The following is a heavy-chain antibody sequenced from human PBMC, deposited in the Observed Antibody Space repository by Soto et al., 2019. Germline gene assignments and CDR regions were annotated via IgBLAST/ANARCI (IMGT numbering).Heavy chain of an antibody. CDR1: GGSISTNW. D-gene: IGHD6-19*01. Sequence: QVQLQESGPGLMKPSGTLSLTCAVSGGSISTNWWSWVRQPSGKGLEWIGEIYHSGATNYNPSLKNRVTMSVDKSQNHLSLNLISVTAADTAVYYCARHIAVSGTRGFDFWGHGTLVTVSS. CDR2: IYHSGAT. CDR3: ARHIAVSGTRGFDF. J-gene: IGHJ4*01. V-gene: IGHV4-4*02.